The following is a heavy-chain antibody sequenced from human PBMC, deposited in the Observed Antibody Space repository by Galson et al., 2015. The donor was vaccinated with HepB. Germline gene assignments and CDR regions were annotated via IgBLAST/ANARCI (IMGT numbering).Heavy chain of an antibody. J-gene: IGHJ6*02. CDR1: GFTFDDYA. D-gene: IGHD3-16*01. CDR3: ARDFWGSGGANGMDV. Sequence: SLRLSCAASGFTFDDYAMHWLRQVPGKGLEWVSGISWNSGSIGYADSVKGRFTISRDNAKNSLYLQMNSLRAGDTAVYYCARDFWGSGGANGMDVWGQGTTVTVSS. CDR2: ISWNSGSI. V-gene: IGHV3-9*01.